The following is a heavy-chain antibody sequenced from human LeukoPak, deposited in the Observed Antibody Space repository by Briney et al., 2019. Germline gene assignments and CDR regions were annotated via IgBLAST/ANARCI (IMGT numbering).Heavy chain of an antibody. D-gene: IGHD3-10*01. Sequence: GGSLRLSCAASGFTSSNYWMSWVRQAPGKGLEWVANIKEDGSQKYYVDSVKGRFTISRDNAKNSLYLQMNSLRAEDTAVYYCASTAWFGVWGQGTLVTVSS. CDR2: IKEDGSQK. CDR3: ASTAWFGV. V-gene: IGHV3-7*01. J-gene: IGHJ4*02. CDR1: GFTSSNYW.